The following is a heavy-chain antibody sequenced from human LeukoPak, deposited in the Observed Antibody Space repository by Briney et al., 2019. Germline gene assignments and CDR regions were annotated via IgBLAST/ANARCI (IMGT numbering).Heavy chain of an antibody. Sequence: PSETLSLTCTVSGGSLSSYYWSWIRQPPGKGQGWIEYIYTSGSTNYNISLQSRVTISVDTSKNHFPMQRSSVTAADTAVYYCARLGATTDWFDPWGQGTLVTVSS. CDR1: GGSLSSYY. CDR2: IYTSGST. CDR3: ARLGATTDWFDP. D-gene: IGHD1-26*01. V-gene: IGHV4-4*09. J-gene: IGHJ5*02.